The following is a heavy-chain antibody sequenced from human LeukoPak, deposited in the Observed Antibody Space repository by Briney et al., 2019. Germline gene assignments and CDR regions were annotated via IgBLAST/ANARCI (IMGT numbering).Heavy chain of an antibody. CDR3: AKDSGPYSSGSIYFDY. CDR1: GFTFSSYG. Sequence: GGSLRLSCAASGFTFSSYGMSWVRQAPGKGLEWVAVISYDGSNKYYADSVKGRFTISRDNSKNTLYLQMKSPRAEDTAVYYCAKDSGPYSSGSIYFDYWGQGTLVTVSS. CDR2: ISYDGSNK. D-gene: IGHD6-19*01. J-gene: IGHJ4*02. V-gene: IGHV3-30*18.